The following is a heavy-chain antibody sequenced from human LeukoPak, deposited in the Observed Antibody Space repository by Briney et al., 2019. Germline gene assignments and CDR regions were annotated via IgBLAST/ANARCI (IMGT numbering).Heavy chain of an antibody. V-gene: IGHV1-69*13. J-gene: IGHJ5*02. D-gene: IGHD3-22*01. Sequence: SVKVSCKASGGTFSSYAISWVRQAPGQGLEWMGGIIPIFGTADYAQKFQGRVTITADESTSTAYMELSSLRSEDTAVYYCARDFSYDSSSGWFDPWGQGTLVTVSS. CDR1: GGTFSSYA. CDR2: IIPIFGTA. CDR3: ARDFSYDSSSGWFDP.